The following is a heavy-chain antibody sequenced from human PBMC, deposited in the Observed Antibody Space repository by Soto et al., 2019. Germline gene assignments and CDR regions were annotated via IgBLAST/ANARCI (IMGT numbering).Heavy chain of an antibody. CDR3: VKNSVWFNN. V-gene: IGHV3-23*01. Sequence: QLLQSGGGLVQPGGSLTLSCAASGFTFGTTDMSWVRQAPGEGLEWVSTIDGSGGITYYADSVKGRFTISRDNSRNTVYLQMNSLRGEDTALYYCVKNSVWFNNWGQGALVTVSS. CDR2: IDGSGGIT. CDR1: GFTFGTTD. D-gene: IGHD3-10*01. J-gene: IGHJ4*02.